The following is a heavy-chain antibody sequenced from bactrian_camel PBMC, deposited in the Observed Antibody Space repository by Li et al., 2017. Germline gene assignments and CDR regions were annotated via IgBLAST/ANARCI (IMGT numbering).Heavy chain of an antibody. CDR2: IYNGGGVT. V-gene: IGHV3S31*01. D-gene: IGHD1*01. Sequence: VQLVESGGGSVQAGGSLRLSCTASADTVTYYALAWFRRTPGKEREGVAVIYNGGGVTLYADSVNGRFTISHNNANDTLYLVMNNLKPDDTAMYYCAAVESGIIESTYCSGRVRGPSYGMDHWGKGTQVTVS. J-gene: IGHJ7*01. CDR1: ADTVTYYA.